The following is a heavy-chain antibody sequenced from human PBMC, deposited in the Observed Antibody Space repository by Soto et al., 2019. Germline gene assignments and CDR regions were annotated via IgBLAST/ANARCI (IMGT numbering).Heavy chain of an antibody. J-gene: IGHJ6*02. Sequence: QVQLVQSGAEVKKPGSSVKVSCKASGGTFSSYAISWVRQAPGQGLEWMGGVIPIFGTADYAQKFQGRVTISADESTSTAYMELSSLRSEDTAVYYCARGGELELRYYYYGMDVWGQGTTVTGSS. CDR2: VIPIFGTA. CDR1: GGTFSSYA. D-gene: IGHD1-7*01. V-gene: IGHV1-69*01. CDR3: ARGGELELRYYYYGMDV.